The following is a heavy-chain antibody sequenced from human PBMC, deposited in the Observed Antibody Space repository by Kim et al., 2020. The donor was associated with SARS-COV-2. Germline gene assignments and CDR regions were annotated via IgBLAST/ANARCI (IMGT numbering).Heavy chain of an antibody. D-gene: IGHD3-16*01. J-gene: IGHJ4*02. Sequence: NYAQKLQGRVTMTTDTSTSTAYMELRSLRSDDTAAYYCARWGGVRPSFDYWGQGTLVTVSS. V-gene: IGHV1-18*01. CDR3: ARWGGVRPSFDY.